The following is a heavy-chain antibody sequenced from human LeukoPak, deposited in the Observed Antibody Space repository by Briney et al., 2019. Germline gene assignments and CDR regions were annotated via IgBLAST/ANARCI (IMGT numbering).Heavy chain of an antibody. J-gene: IGHJ4*02. CDR2: IIPIFGTA. CDR1: GGTFSSYA. CDR3: ARDRDSSGWFDFDY. D-gene: IGHD6-19*01. Sequence: SVKVSCKASGGTFSSYAISWVRQAPGQGLEWMGGIIPIFGTANYAQKFQGRVTITADESTSTAYMELSSLRSEDTAVCYCARDRDSSGWFDFDYWGQGTLVTVSS. V-gene: IGHV1-69*13.